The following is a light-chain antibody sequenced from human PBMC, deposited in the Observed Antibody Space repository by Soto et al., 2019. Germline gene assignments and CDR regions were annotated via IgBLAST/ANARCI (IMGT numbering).Light chain of an antibody. J-gene: IGKJ5*01. CDR3: QQYGSSPIT. CDR1: QRISSY. Sequence: DLQMTQSPSSLSASVGDRVTITCRASQRISSYLNWYQQKPGKAPKLLIYTASSLQSGVPSRFSGSGSGTDFTLTISRLEPEDFAVYYCQQYGSSPITFGQGTRLEIK. V-gene: IGKV1-39*01. CDR2: TAS.